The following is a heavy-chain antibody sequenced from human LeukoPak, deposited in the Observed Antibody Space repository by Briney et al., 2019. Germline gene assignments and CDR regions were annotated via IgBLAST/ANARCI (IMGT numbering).Heavy chain of an antibody. CDR2: IKQDGSNK. CDR1: GFTFSSYW. D-gene: IGHD5-24*01. CDR3: ARSGDGYNADYFDY. J-gene: IGHJ4*02. V-gene: IGHV3-7*01. Sequence: GGSLRLSCAASGFTFSSYWMSWVRQAPGKGLEWVANIKQDGSNKYYADSVKGRFTISRDNSKNTLYLQMNSLRAEDTAVYYCARSGDGYNADYFDYWGQGTLVTVSS.